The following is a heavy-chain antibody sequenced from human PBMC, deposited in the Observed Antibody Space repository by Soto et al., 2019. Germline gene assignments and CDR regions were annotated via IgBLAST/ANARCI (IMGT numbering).Heavy chain of an antibody. V-gene: IGHV4-59*01. J-gene: IGHJ4*02. D-gene: IGHD2-15*01. CDR1: GGSISSYY. Sequence: SETLSLTCTVSGGSISSYYWSWIRQPPGKGLEWIGYIYYSGSTNYNPSLKSRVTISVDTSKNQFSLKLSSVTAADTAVYYCARSHYCSGSSCYPSLIDYWGQGTLVTVSS. CDR2: IYYSGST. CDR3: ARSHYCSGSSCYPSLIDY.